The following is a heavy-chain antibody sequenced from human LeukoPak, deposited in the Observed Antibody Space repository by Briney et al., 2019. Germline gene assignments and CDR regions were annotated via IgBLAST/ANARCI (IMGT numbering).Heavy chain of an antibody. D-gene: IGHD4-17*01. V-gene: IGHV2-5*02. Sequence: ESGPTLVKPRQTLTLTCTFSGFSLSTSGVGVGWIRQPPGKALEWLALIYWDDDKRYSPSLKSRLTITKDTSKNQVVLTMTNMDPVDTATYYCARENDYGDYLYWGQGTLVTVSS. CDR1: GFSLSTSGVG. CDR2: IYWDDDK. CDR3: ARENDYGDYLY. J-gene: IGHJ4*02.